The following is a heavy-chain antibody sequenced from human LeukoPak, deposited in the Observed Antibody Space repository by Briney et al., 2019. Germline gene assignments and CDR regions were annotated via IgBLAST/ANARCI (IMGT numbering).Heavy chain of an antibody. CDR1: GFTFDDYA. V-gene: IGHV3-9*01. J-gene: IGHJ4*02. D-gene: IGHD2-2*01. Sequence: GGSLRLSCAASGFTFDDYAMHWVRQAPGKGLEWVSGISWNSGSIGYADSVKGRFTISRDNAKNSLYLQMHSLRAEDTALYYCAKDILPGRVPAAMFDYWGQGTLVTVSS. CDR2: ISWNSGSI. CDR3: AKDILPGRVPAAMFDY.